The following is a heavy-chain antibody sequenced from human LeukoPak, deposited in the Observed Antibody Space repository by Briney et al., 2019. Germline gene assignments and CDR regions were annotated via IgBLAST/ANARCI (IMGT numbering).Heavy chain of an antibody. D-gene: IGHD3-16*01. Sequence: GGSLRLSCAVSGFTFSGFWMSWSRQAPGKGLEWVASINSDGSEGYYADVVKGRFTISRDNAKNSLYLQINSLRAEDTAVYYCATWGGFGPFDYWGQGTLVTVSS. CDR2: INSDGSEG. CDR1: GFTFSGFW. J-gene: IGHJ4*02. CDR3: ATWGGFGPFDY. V-gene: IGHV3-7*01.